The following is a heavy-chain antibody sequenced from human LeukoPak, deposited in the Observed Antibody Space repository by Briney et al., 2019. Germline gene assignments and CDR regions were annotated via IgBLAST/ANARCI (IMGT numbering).Heavy chain of an antibody. CDR3: ARANGGNRRFDY. V-gene: IGHV1-69*05. CDR2: NIPIFGTA. Sequence: VASVKVSCKASGGTFSSYAISWVRQAPGQGLEWMGGNIPIFGTANYAQKFQGRVTITTDESTSTAYMELSSLRSEDTAVYYCARANGGNRRFDYWGQGTLVTVSS. CDR1: GGTFSSYA. J-gene: IGHJ4*02. D-gene: IGHD4-23*01.